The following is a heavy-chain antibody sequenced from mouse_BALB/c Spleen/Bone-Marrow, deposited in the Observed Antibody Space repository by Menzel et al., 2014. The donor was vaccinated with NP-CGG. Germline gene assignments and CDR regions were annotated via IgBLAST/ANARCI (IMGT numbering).Heavy chain of an antibody. CDR1: RFDFSRYW. CDR2: INPDSSTI. D-gene: IGHD1-1*01. CDR3: ARLNYYGNLFV. J-gene: IGHJ1*01. V-gene: IGHV4-1*02. Sequence: EVKLQESGGGLVQPGGSLKLSCAASRFDFSRYWMSWVRQAPGEGLEWIGEINPDSSTINYTPSLKDKFIISRDNAKNTLYLQMSKVRSEDTALYYCARLNYYGNLFVWGAGTTVTVSS.